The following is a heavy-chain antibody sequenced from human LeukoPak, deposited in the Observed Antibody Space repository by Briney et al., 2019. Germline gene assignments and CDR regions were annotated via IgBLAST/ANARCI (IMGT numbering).Heavy chain of an antibody. CDR1: GGSISSGGYS. J-gene: IGHJ6*02. V-gene: IGHV4-30-2*01. CDR2: IYHSGST. CDR3: ARGWGYCSSTSCYKIGYYYYGMDV. Sequence: SETLSLTCAVSGGSISSGGYSWSWIRQPPGKGLEWIGYIYHSGSTYYNPSLKSRVTISVDRSKNQFSLKLSSVTAADTAVYYCARGWGYCSSTSCYKIGYYYYGMDVWGQGTTVTVSS. D-gene: IGHD2-2*02.